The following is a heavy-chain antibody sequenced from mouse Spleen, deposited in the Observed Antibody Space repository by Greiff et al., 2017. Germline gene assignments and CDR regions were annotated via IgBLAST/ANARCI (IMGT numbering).Heavy chain of an antibody. Sequence: DVMLVESGGGLVKPGGSLKLSCAASGFTFSSYAMSWVRQTPEKRLEWVATISSGGSYTYYPDSVKGRFTISRDNAKNTLYLQMSSLKSEDTAMYYCARSSGSSKDYFDYWGQGTTLTVSS. CDR3: ARSSGSSKDYFDY. CDR2: ISSGGSYT. CDR1: GFTFSSYA. D-gene: IGHD1-1*01. J-gene: IGHJ2*01. V-gene: IGHV5-6-4*01.